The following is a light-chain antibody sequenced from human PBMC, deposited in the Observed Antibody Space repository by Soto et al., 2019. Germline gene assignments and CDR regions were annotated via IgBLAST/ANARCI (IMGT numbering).Light chain of an antibody. CDR2: DAS. Sequence: DIQMTQSPPTRSASVGDRVTITCRASQPISSWLAWYHQKPGKAPKLLIYDASNLESGVPSRFSGSGSGTDFTLTISSLEPEDFAVYYCQQRSNLITFGQGTRLQIK. V-gene: IGKV1-5*01. J-gene: IGKJ5*01. CDR1: QPISSW. CDR3: QQRSNLIT.